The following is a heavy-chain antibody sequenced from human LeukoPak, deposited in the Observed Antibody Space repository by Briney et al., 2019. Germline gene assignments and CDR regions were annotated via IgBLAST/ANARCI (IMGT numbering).Heavy chain of an antibody. CDR1: GFTFSSYA. V-gene: IGHV3-30*04. Sequence: PGGSLRLSCAASGFTFSSYAMHWVRQAPGKGLEWVAVISYDGSNKYYADSVKGRFTISRDNSKNTLYLQMNSQRAEDTAVYYCAKDVGMAKTYDAFDIWGQGTMVTVSS. CDR2: ISYDGSNK. J-gene: IGHJ3*02. CDR3: AKDVGMAKTYDAFDI. D-gene: IGHD5-24*01.